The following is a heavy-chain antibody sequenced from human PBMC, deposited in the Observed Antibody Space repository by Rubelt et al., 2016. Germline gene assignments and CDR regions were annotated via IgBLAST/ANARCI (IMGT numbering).Heavy chain of an antibody. Sequence: QVQLQESGPGLVKPSETLSLTCSVSGGSISGYYWSWIRQPPGKGLEWIGYIYYTGRTTYNPSLKSRVAISVDTSKNQFSLKLNAGTAADTAVYYCARRTSGFGRGAINGWGQGTTVTVSS. CDR2: IYYTGRT. D-gene: IGHD2-2*02. V-gene: IGHV4-59*12. CDR1: GGSISGYY. J-gene: IGHJ6*02. CDR3: ARRTSGFGRGAING.